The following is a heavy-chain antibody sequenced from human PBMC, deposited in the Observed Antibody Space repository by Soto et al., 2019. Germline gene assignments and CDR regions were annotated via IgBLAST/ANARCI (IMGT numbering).Heavy chain of an antibody. Sequence: SVKVSCKASGGTFSSYAISWVRQAPGQGLEWMGGIIPIFGTANYAQKFQGRVTIAADESTSTAYMELSSLRSEDTAVYYCARGIFGVGYPQYYFDYWGQGTLVTVSS. V-gene: IGHV1-69*13. CDR2: IIPIFGTA. CDR1: GGTFSSYA. D-gene: IGHD3-3*01. CDR3: ARGIFGVGYPQYYFDY. J-gene: IGHJ4*02.